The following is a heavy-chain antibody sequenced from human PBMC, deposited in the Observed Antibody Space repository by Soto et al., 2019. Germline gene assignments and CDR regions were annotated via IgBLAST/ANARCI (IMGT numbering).Heavy chain of an antibody. CDR1: GGSVATGEPY. CDR2: IYYTGAA. D-gene: IGHD1-20*01. V-gene: IGHV4-31*03. CDR3: ASGTFNNLSFHF. Sequence: TLSLTSSVFGGSVATGEPYWSWARLLPGKGLQWVGYIYYTGAAYYNPALQSRVTISLDTSENQFSLKLTSVTAADTAVDFCASGTFNNLSFHFWGKG. J-gene: IGHJ4*02.